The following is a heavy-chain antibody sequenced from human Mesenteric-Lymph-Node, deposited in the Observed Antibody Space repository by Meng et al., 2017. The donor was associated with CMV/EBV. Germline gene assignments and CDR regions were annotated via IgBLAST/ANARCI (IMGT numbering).Heavy chain of an antibody. CDR1: GYNFNGYY. CDR2: TNPNTGGT. J-gene: IGHJ4*02. V-gene: IGHV1-2*02. D-gene: IGHD3-10*01. Sequence: ASVKVSCKASGYNFNGYYVHWIRQAPGQGLEWMGWTNPNTGGTNYAQKFQGRVTMTRDRPITTAYRELTSLTSDDTAVYYCAREDYGSGTAGYFDCWGQGTLVTVSS. CDR3: AREDYGSGTAGYFDC.